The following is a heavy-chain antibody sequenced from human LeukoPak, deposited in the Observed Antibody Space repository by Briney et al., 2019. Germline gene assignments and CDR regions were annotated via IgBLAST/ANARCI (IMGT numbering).Heavy chain of an antibody. J-gene: IGHJ3*02. CDR2: ISAYNGNT. CDR3: AREGLIVATTAHHDAFDI. V-gene: IGHV1-18*01. D-gene: IGHD5-12*01. CDR1: GYTFTSYG. Sequence: GAAVKVSCKASGYTFTSYGISWVRQPPGQGLAGMGWISAYNGNTNYAQKLQGRVTMTTDTSTSTAYMELRSLRSDDTAVYYCAREGLIVATTAHHDAFDIWGQGTMVTVSS.